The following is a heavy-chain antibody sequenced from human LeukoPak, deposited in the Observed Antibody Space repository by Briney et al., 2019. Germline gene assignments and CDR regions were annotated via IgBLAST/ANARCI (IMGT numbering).Heavy chain of an antibody. CDR1: GYTFTGYY. D-gene: IGHD3-22*01. CDR2: INPNSGGT. CDR3: ARDVRDSSWEHWFDP. V-gene: IGHV1-2*02. Sequence: ASVKVSCKASGYTFTGYYMHWVRQAPGQGLEWMGWINPNSGGTNYAQKFQGRVTMTRDTSISTAYMELSRLRSDDTAVYYCARDVRDSSWEHWFDPWGQGTLVTVSS. J-gene: IGHJ5*02.